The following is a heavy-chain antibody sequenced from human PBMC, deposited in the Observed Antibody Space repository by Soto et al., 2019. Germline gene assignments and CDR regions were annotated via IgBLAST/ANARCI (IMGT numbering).Heavy chain of an antibody. D-gene: IGHD3-10*01. Sequence: PSETLSLTCIVSGGSFSSGDHYWSWIRQPPGKGLEWIGYIYHSGSTYYNPSLKSRLTISADTSRNQFSLKLTSVTAADTAVYYCAKGSLTSGYWGQGTLVTVSS. J-gene: IGHJ4*02. CDR1: GGSFSSGDHY. V-gene: IGHV4-30-4*01. CDR2: IYHSGST. CDR3: AKGSLTSGY.